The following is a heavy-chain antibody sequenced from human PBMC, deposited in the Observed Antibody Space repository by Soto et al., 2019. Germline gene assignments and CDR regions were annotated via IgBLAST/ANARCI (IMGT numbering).Heavy chain of an antibody. CDR2: IWYDGSNK. CDR1: GFTFSSYG. Sequence: GGSLRLSCAASGFTFSSYGMHWVRQAPGKGLEWVAVIWYDGSNKYYADSVKGRFTISRDNSKNTLYLQMNSLRAEDTAVYYCARDAGFGESTPPAVWGKGTTVTVSS. J-gene: IGHJ6*04. D-gene: IGHD3-10*01. V-gene: IGHV3-33*01. CDR3: ARDAGFGESTPPAV.